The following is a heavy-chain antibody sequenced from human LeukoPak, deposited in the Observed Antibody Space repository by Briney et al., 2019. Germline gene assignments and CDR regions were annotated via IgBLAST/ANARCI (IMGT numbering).Heavy chain of an antibody. CDR1: GGSISSYY. V-gene: IGHV4-59*12. CDR2: IYYSGST. CDR3: AREAGDQRDFDY. Sequence: PSETLSLTCTVSGGSISSYYWSWIRQPPGKGLEWIGYIYYSGSTNYNPSLKSRVTISVDTSKNQFSLKLSSVTAADTAVYYCAREAGDQRDFDYWGQGTLVTVSS. J-gene: IGHJ4*02. D-gene: IGHD7-27*01.